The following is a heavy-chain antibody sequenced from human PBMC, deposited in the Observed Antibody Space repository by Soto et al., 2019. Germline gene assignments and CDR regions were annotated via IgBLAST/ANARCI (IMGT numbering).Heavy chain of an antibody. J-gene: IGHJ5*02. CDR2: IYYSGST. CDR3: ANSNWFDP. V-gene: IGHV4-39*01. Sequence: SETLSLTCTVSGGSISSSSYHWGWIRQPPGKGLEWIGSIYYSGSTYYNPSLKSRVTISVDTSKNQFSLKLSSVTAADTAVYYCANSNWFDPWGQGTLVT. CDR1: GGSISSSSYH.